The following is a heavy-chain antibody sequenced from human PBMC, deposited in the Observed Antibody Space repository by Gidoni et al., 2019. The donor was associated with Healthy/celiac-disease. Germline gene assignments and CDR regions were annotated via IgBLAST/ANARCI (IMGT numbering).Heavy chain of an antibody. CDR2: IFSNDEK. CDR3: ARTYYYDSSGYGRQGFYAFDI. J-gene: IGHJ3*02. D-gene: IGHD3-22*01. V-gene: IGHV2-26*01. CDR1: GFSLSNARMG. Sequence: QVTLKESGPVLVKPTETLTLTCTVSGFSLSNARMGVSWIRQPPGKALEWLAHIFSNDEKSYSTSLKSRLTISKDTSKSQVVLTMTNMDPVDTATYYCARTYYYDSSGYGRQGFYAFDIWGQGTMVTVSS.